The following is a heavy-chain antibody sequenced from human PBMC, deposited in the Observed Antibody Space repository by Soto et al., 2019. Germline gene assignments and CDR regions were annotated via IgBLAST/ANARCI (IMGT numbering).Heavy chain of an antibody. CDR1: GVSITDDNYY. CDR2: LYHGETT. D-gene: IGHD2-21*01. Sequence: QLHLQESGPRLVKPSQTLSLTCTVSGVSITDDNYYWSWIRQSPGKGLEWIGHLYHGETTYTNPPLKSRPTISVDASKTQFSLNLNSVTAADAAVYHCAGGLSGDKVDQWGQGTLVTVSS. V-gene: IGHV4-30-4*01. CDR3: AGGLSGDKVDQ. J-gene: IGHJ4*02.